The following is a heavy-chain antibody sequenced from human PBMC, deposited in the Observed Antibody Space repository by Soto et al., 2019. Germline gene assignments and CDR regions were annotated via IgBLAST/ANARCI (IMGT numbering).Heavy chain of an antibody. D-gene: IGHD2-2*01. Sequence: QVQLQQWGAGLLKPSETLSLTCAVYGGSFSGYYWSWIRQPPGKGLEWIGEINHSGSTNYNPSLKSRVAISVDTSKNQFSLKLSSVTDADTAVYYCASGPRKDIVVVPATNSYYYYMDVWGKGTTVTVSS. CDR2: INHSGST. CDR3: ASGPRKDIVVVPATNSYYYYMDV. CDR1: GGSFSGYY. V-gene: IGHV4-34*01. J-gene: IGHJ6*03.